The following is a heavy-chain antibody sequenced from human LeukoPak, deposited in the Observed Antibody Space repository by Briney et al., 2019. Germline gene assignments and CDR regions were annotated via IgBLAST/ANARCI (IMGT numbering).Heavy chain of an antibody. CDR3: ARTGRFLEWLPYYMDV. V-gene: IGHV1-69*13. CDR2: IIPIFGTA. J-gene: IGHJ6*03. D-gene: IGHD3-3*01. Sequence: WASVKVSCKASGGTFSSYAISWVRQAPGQGLEWMGVIIPIFGTANYAQKFQGRVTITADESTSTAYMELSSLRSEDTAVYYCARTGRFLEWLPYYMDVWGKGTTVTVSS. CDR1: GGTFSSYA.